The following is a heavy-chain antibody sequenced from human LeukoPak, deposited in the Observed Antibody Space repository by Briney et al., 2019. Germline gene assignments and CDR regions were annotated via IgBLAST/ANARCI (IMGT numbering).Heavy chain of an antibody. CDR3: TTILFDYGDYFDY. Sequence: GGSLRLSCAASGFTFSSYAMHWVRQAPGKGLEWVAVISYDGGNKYYADSVKGRFTISRDNSKNTLYLQMNSLRAEDTAVYYCTTILFDYGDYFDYWGQGTLVTVSS. CDR1: GFTFSSYA. CDR2: ISYDGGNK. V-gene: IGHV3-30-3*01. D-gene: IGHD4-17*01. J-gene: IGHJ4*02.